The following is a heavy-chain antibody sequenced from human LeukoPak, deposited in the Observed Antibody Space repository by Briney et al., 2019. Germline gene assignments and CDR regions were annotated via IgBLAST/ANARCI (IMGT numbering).Heavy chain of an antibody. V-gene: IGHV3-21*01. CDR3: ARDGSYSSGAIFDY. CDR2: ISSSSSYI. D-gene: IGHD6-19*01. CDR1: GFTFSSYA. J-gene: IGHJ4*02. Sequence: GGSLRLSCAASGFTFSSYAMNWVRQAPGKGLEWVSSISSSSSYIYYADSVKGRFTISRDNAKNSLYLQMNSLRAEDTAVYYCARDGSYSSGAIFDYWGQGTLVTVSS.